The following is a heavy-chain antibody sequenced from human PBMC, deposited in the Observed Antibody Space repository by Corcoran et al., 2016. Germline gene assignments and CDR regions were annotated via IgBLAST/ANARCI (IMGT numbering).Heavy chain of an antibody. Sequence: EVQLKQSGAEVKKPGETLKISCKVSGYSFTTSWIGWVRQMTGKGLEWMGIIFPSDSDTKYSPSFQGQVTISADKSISTTYLQWRSLRASDTAMYYCARAVYSAYGLGYWGQGTLVTVSS. J-gene: IGHJ4*02. CDR3: ARAVYSAYGLGY. CDR1: GYSFTTSW. D-gene: IGHD5-12*01. V-gene: IGHV5-51*01. CDR2: IFPSDSDT.